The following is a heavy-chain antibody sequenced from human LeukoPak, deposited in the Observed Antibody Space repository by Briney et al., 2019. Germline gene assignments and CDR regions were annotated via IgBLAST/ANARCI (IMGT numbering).Heavy chain of an antibody. CDR1: GGTFSSYA. J-gene: IGHJ6*03. Sequence: GASVKVSCKASGGTFSSYAISWVRQAPGQGLEWMGGIIPIFGTANYAQKFQGRVTITADESTSTAYMELSSLRSEDTAVYYCARGNRKDYYYYYMDVWGKGTTVTVSS. CDR3: ARGNRKDYYYYYMDV. V-gene: IGHV1-69*13. CDR2: IIPIFGTA.